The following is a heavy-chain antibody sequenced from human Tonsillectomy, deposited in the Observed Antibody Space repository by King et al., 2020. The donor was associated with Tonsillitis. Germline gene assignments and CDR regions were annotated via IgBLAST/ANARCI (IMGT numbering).Heavy chain of an antibody. CDR3: ARGHRPGGITMVRGASHFDY. D-gene: IGHD3-10*01. CDR1: GGSFSGYY. V-gene: IGHV4-34*01. CDR2: INHSGST. J-gene: IGHJ4*02. Sequence: VQLQQWGAGLLKPSETLSLTCAVYGGSFSGYYWSWIRQPPGKGLEWIGEINHSGSTNYNPSLKSRVTVSVATSKNQFSLKLSSVTAADTAVYYCARGHRPGGITMVRGASHFDYWGQGTLVTVSS.